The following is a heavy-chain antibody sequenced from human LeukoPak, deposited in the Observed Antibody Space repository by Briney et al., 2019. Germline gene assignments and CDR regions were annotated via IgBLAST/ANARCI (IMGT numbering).Heavy chain of an antibody. CDR2: IIPIFGTA. V-gene: IGHV1-69*13. Sequence: GASVKVSCKASGGTFTSYAISWVRQAPGQGLEWMGGIIPIFGTANYAQKFQGRVTITADESTSTAYMELSSLRSEDTAVYYCARDPAGAYIVATQGYGMGVWGQGTTVTVSS. J-gene: IGHJ6*02. D-gene: IGHD5-12*01. CDR3: ARDPAGAYIVATQGYGMGV. CDR1: GGTFTSYA.